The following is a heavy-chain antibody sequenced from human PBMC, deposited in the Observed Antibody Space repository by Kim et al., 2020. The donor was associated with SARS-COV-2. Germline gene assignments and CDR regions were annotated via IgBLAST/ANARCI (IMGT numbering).Heavy chain of an antibody. D-gene: IGHD5-18*01. CDR3: ARGGYSYGYSTN. V-gene: IGHV4-34*01. J-gene: IGHJ4*02. CDR2: INHSGST. Sequence: SETLSLTCAVYGGSFSGYYWSWIRQPPGKGLEWIGEINHSGSTNYNPSLKSRVTISVDTSKNQFSLKLSSVTAADTAVYYCARGGYSYGYSTNWGQGTLV. CDR1: GGSFSGYY.